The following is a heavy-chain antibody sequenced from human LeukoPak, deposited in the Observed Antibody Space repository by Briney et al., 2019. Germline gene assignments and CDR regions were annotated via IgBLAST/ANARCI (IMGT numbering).Heavy chain of an antibody. Sequence: PGGSLRLSCAASGFTFSSYAMSWVRQAPGKALEWVSAICGSGGSTYSADSVKGRFTISRDNSKNTLYLQMNSLRAEDTAVYYCAKVSGLAARSKRNTLNWFDPWGQGTLVTVSS. D-gene: IGHD6-6*01. J-gene: IGHJ5*02. V-gene: IGHV3-23*01. CDR2: ICGSGGST. CDR3: AKVSGLAARSKRNTLNWFDP. CDR1: GFTFSSYA.